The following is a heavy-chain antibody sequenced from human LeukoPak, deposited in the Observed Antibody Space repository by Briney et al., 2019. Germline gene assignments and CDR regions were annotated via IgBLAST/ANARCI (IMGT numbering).Heavy chain of an antibody. Sequence: PGGSLRLSCAASGFTFSTYSMNWVRKAQGKGLGWVSYISSSSTTIYYADSVRGRFTISRDNAKNSLYLQMDSLRDEDTAVYYCARGVDGIGGLDYWGQGTLVTVSS. CDR3: ARGVDGIGGLDY. CDR2: ISSSSTTI. J-gene: IGHJ4*02. V-gene: IGHV3-48*02. D-gene: IGHD5-12*01. CDR1: GFTFSTYS.